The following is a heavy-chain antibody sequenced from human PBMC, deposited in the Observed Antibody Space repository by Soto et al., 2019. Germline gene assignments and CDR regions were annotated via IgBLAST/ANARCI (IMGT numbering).Heavy chain of an antibody. CDR1: DGSVSSGGYY. V-gene: IGHV4-61*08. Sequence: SETMSYTCTVADGSVSSGGYYWSWIRQPPGKGLEWIGYIYYSGSTNYNPSLKSRVTISVDTSKNQFSLKLSSVTAADTAVYYCARAQYEYGDTDFDYWGQGTLVTVSS. CDR3: ARAQYEYGDTDFDY. CDR2: IYYSGST. D-gene: IGHD4-17*01. J-gene: IGHJ4*02.